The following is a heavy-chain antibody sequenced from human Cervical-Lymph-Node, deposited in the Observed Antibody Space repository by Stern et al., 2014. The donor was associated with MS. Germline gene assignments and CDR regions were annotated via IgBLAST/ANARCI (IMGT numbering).Heavy chain of an antibody. V-gene: IGHV3-21*01. CDR1: GFTFRSYS. Sequence: EVQLVESGGGLVKPGGSLRLSCAASGFTFRSYSMNWVRQAPGKGLEWVSSISSSSRYIYYADSVKGRFTISRAHAENSLYLQMNSLRAEDTAVYYCAIDTITMVRCGYYFDYWGQGTLVTVSS. CDR2: ISSSSRYI. CDR3: AIDTITMVRCGYYFDY. J-gene: IGHJ4*02. D-gene: IGHD3-10*01.